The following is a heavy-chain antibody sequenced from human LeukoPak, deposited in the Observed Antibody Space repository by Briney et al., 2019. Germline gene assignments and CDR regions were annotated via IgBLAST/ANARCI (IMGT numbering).Heavy chain of an antibody. CDR1: GYTFTGYY. V-gene: IGHV1-2*02. Sequence: ASVKVSCKASGYTFTGYYMHWVRQAPGQGLEWMGWINPNSGGTNYAQKFQGRVTMTRDTSISTAYMELSSLRSEDTAVYYCARVSDWNGRDYYYYYMDVWGKGTTVTISS. J-gene: IGHJ6*03. CDR3: ARVSDWNGRDYYYYYMDV. CDR2: INPNSGGT. D-gene: IGHD1-1*01.